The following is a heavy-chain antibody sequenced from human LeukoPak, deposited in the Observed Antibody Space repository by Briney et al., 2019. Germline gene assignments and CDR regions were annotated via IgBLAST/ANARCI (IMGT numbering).Heavy chain of an antibody. V-gene: IGHV3-74*01. CDR1: GFTFSSYW. CDR3: ARAESTPTYYDFWSGYRDLYYMDV. D-gene: IGHD3-3*01. J-gene: IGHJ6*03. CDR2: INTDGSST. Sequence: GGSLRLSCAASGFTFSSYWMHWVRQAPGKGLVWASRINTDGSSTSYADSVKGRFTISRDNAKNTLYLQMNSLRAEDTAVYYCARAESTPTYYDFWSGYRDLYYMDVWGKGTTVTVSS.